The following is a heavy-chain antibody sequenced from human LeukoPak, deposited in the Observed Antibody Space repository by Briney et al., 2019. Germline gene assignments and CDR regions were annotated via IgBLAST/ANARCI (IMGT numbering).Heavy chain of an antibody. CDR2: IYSGGST. V-gene: IGHV3-66*02. CDR3: ARGSTRIAVAVV. J-gene: IGHJ4*02. CDR1: GFTVSSNY. Sequence: GGSLRLSCAASGFTVSSNYMSWVRQAPGKGLEWVSVIYSGGSTYYADSVKGRFTISRDSSKNTLYLQMNSLRAEDTAVYYCARGSTRIAVAVVWGQGTLVTVSS. D-gene: IGHD6-19*01.